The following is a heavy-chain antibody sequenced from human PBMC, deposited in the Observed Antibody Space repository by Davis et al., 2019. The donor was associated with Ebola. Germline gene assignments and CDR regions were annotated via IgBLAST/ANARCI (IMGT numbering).Heavy chain of an antibody. Sequence: PGGSLRLSCAASGFTFSSYSMNWVRQAPGKGLEWVSAISGSGGSTYYADSVKGRFTISRDNSKNTLYLQMNSLRAEDTAVYYCAKDAGDYQGVGDVWGQGTTVTVSS. J-gene: IGHJ6*02. V-gene: IGHV3-23*01. CDR1: GFTFSSYS. CDR2: ISGSGGST. D-gene: IGHD4-17*01. CDR3: AKDAGDYQGVGDV.